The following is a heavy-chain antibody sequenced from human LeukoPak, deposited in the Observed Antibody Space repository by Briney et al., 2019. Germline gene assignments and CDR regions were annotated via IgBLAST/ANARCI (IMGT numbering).Heavy chain of an antibody. Sequence: GASVKVSCKTSGYTFTGYYIHWVRQAPGQGLEWMGWINPYSGGTDYPQSFQGRVIMTRDTSISTAYMELSSLRSDDTAVYYCARDVAAADSFTWFDPWGQGTQVTVSS. CDR2: INPYSGGT. CDR3: ARDVAAADSFTWFDP. J-gene: IGHJ5*02. V-gene: IGHV1-2*02. D-gene: IGHD6-13*01. CDR1: GYTFTGYY.